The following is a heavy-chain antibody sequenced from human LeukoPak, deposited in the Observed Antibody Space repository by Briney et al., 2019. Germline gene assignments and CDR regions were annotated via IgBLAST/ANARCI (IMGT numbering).Heavy chain of an antibody. D-gene: IGHD6-6*01. CDR1: GFTFSDYY. J-gene: IGHJ4*02. CDR3: ARGESSSSTDYFDY. Sequence: GGSLRLSCAASGFTFSDYYISWIRQAPGKGLEWVSYISSSGSTIYYADSVKGRFTISRDNAKNSLYLQMNSLRAEDTAVYYCARGESSSSTDYFDYWGQGTLVTVSS. V-gene: IGHV3-11*01. CDR2: ISSSGSTI.